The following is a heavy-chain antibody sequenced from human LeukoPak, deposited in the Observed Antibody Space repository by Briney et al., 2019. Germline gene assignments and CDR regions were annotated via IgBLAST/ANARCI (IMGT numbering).Heavy chain of an antibody. Sequence: GGSLRLSCAASGSTFSSYGMHWVRQAPGKGLEWVAFIRYDGSNKYYADSVKGRFTISRDNSKNTLYLQMNSLRAEDTAVYYCAKDGDCSSTSCYLPLDYWGQGTLVTVSS. CDR1: GSTFSSYG. CDR2: IRYDGSNK. J-gene: IGHJ4*02. D-gene: IGHD2-2*01. CDR3: AKDGDCSSTSCYLPLDY. V-gene: IGHV3-30*02.